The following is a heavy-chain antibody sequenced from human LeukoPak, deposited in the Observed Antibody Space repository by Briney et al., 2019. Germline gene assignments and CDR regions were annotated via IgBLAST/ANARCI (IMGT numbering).Heavy chain of an antibody. CDR2: IKQDGSEK. CDR3: ARAQPIS. CDR1: GFTFSNYW. J-gene: IGHJ5*02. Sequence: GGSLRLSRAASGFTFSNYWMTWVRQAPGKGLEWVANIKQDGSEKYCVDSLKGRFTISRDNAKNSLYLQMNSLRTEDTAVYYCARAQPISWGQGTLVTVSS. V-gene: IGHV3-7*01. D-gene: IGHD3-9*01.